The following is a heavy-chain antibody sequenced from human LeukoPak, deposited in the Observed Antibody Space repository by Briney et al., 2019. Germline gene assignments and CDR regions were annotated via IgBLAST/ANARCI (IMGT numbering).Heavy chain of an antibody. Sequence: ASVKVSCKASGYSFTSYYMHWVRQAPGQGLEWMGIINPSGGSTSYAQKFQGRVTMTRDMSTSTVYMELCSLRSEDTAVYYCARGPYYYDSSGYLAFDYWGQGTLVTVSS. D-gene: IGHD3-22*01. V-gene: IGHV1-46*01. J-gene: IGHJ4*02. CDR1: GYSFTSYY. CDR3: ARGPYYYDSSGYLAFDY. CDR2: INPSGGST.